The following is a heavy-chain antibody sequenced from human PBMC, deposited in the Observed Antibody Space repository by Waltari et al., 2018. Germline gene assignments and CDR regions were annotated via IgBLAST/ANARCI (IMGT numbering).Heavy chain of an antibody. D-gene: IGHD6-13*01. V-gene: IGHV3-23*01. Sequence: EVQLLESGEGLVQPGGSLRLSCAASGFTFSSYAISSVRQAPGQGLEWVSAISGSGGSTYYADSVKGRFTISRDNSKNTLYLQMNSLRAEDTAVYYCAKEGKSSSWDGAGLGFDYWGQGTLVTGSS. CDR3: AKEGKSSSWDGAGLGFDY. CDR1: GFTFSSYA. CDR2: ISGSGGST. J-gene: IGHJ4*02.